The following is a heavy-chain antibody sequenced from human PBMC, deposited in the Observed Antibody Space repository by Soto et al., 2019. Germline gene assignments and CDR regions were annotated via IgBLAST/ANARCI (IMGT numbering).Heavy chain of an antibody. CDR2: IKSKTDGGTT. Sequence: NPGGSLRLSCAASGFTFSNAWMSWVRQAPGKGLEWVGRIKSKTDGGTTDYAAPVKGRFTISRDDSKNTLYLQMNSLKTEDTAVYYCTTPTYYYGSGPRGAAFDIWGQGTMVTVSS. V-gene: IGHV3-15*01. CDR3: TTPTYYYGSGPRGAAFDI. D-gene: IGHD3-10*01. CDR1: GFTFSNAW. J-gene: IGHJ3*02.